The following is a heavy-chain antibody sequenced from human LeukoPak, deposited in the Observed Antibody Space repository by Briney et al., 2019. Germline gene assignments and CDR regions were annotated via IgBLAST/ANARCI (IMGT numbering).Heavy chain of an antibody. J-gene: IGHJ4*02. CDR1: GFTFSSYE. CDR2: ISSSGSTI. Sequence: GGSLRLSCAASGFTFSSYEMTWVRQAPGKGLEWVSYISSSGSTIYYADSVKGRFTISRDNAKNSLYLQMNSLRAEDTAVYYCARGPEWLRLVLDYWGQGTLVTVSS. D-gene: IGHD5-12*01. V-gene: IGHV3-48*03. CDR3: ARGPEWLRLVLDY.